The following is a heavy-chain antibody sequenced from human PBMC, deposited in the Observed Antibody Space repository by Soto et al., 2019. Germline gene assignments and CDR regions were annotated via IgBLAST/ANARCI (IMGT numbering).Heavy chain of an antibody. Sequence: ASVKVSCKASGGTFSSYAISWVRQAPGRGLEWMGGIIPIFGTANYAQKFQGRVTITADESTSTAYMELSSLRSEDTAVYYCARDSSGWQLNWFDPWGQGTLVTVSS. D-gene: IGHD6-19*01. CDR3: ARDSSGWQLNWFDP. V-gene: IGHV1-69*13. CDR2: IIPIFGTA. J-gene: IGHJ5*02. CDR1: GGTFSSYA.